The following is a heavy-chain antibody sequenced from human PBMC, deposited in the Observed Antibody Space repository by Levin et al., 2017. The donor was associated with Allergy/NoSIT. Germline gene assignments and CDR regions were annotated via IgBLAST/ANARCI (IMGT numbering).Heavy chain of an antibody. CDR3: ARHVKGYCSSINCYTDS. D-gene: IGHD2-2*02. V-gene: IGHV4-39*07. Sequence: SSETLSLTCTVSGGSITSNTYYWGWIRQPPGKGLEWIGTVYYSGSTYYNPSLKSRVTISVDTSNNQFSLKLSSVTAADTAAYYCARHVKGYCSSINCYTDSWGQGALVTVSS. CDR2: VYYSGST. J-gene: IGHJ4*02. CDR1: GGSITSNTYY.